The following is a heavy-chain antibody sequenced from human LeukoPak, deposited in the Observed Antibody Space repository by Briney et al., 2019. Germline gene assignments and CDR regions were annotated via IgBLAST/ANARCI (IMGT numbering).Heavy chain of an antibody. V-gene: IGHV3-48*03. D-gene: IGHD3-22*01. CDR1: GFTFSSYE. CDR2: ISSSGSTI. Sequence: GGSLRLSCAASGFTFSSYEMNWVRQAPGKGLEWVSYISSSGSTIYYADSVKGRFTISRDNAKNSLYLQMNSLRAEDTAVYYCARGWSGYYYGGSAFDIWGQGTMVTVSS. J-gene: IGHJ3*02. CDR3: ARGWSGYYYGGSAFDI.